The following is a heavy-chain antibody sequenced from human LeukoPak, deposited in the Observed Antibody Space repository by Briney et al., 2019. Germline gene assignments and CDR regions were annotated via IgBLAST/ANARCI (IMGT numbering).Heavy chain of an antibody. CDR3: ARRYSSGWGGWFDL. D-gene: IGHD6-19*01. Sequence: ASVKVSCKASGYTFTTYGISWVRQAPGQGLEWMGEILPLYGTSNYAQRFQGKVTITADTSTNTAYMELSSLRSEDTAVYFCARRYSSGWGGWFDLWGQGTLVTVST. CDR1: GYTFTTYG. J-gene: IGHJ5*02. V-gene: IGHV1-69*06. CDR2: ILPLYGTS.